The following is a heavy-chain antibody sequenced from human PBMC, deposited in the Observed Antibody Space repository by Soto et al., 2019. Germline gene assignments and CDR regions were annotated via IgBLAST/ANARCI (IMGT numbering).Heavy chain of an antibody. D-gene: IGHD3-10*01. J-gene: IGHJ4*02. Sequence: QVQLQESGPGLVKPSETLSLTCTVSGGSISSGGYYWSWIRQHPGKGLEWIGYIYSSGSTYYTPSLKSRVTISVNPSKDQFSLKLSSVTAADTAVYYCARGSAMVPGFNLFEYWGQGTLVTVSS. CDR3: ARGSAMVPGFNLFEY. CDR2: IYSSGST. V-gene: IGHV4-31*03. CDR1: GGSISSGGYY.